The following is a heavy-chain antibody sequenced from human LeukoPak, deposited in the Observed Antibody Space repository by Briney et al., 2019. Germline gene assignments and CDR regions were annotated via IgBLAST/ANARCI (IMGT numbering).Heavy chain of an antibody. CDR2: IHSNGNT. D-gene: IGHD5-18*01. CDR3: ARQPSATAAFDI. J-gene: IGHJ3*02. Sequence: SETLSHTCIVSGGSINNYYWSWIRQPPGKGLEWIAYIHSNGNTNYNPSFKSRVTVSVDTSKNQLSLRLTSVAAADTAIYYCARQPSATAAFDIWGQGTMVIVSS. CDR1: GGSINNYY. V-gene: IGHV4-59*08.